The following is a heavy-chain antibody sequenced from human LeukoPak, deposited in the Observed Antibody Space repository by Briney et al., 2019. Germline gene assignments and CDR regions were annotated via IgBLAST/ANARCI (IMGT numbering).Heavy chain of an antibody. Sequence: GGSLRLSCAASGFIFSNYAMTWVRQAPGKGLEWVSSSGSTTDYSDSVKGRFTISRDNSKNTLYLQMNSLRADDTAVYYCTRDSSYGDYSTAFDYWGQGALATVSS. CDR1: GFIFSNYA. V-gene: IGHV3-23*01. CDR2: SGSTT. D-gene: IGHD4-17*01. CDR3: TRDSSYGDYSTAFDY. J-gene: IGHJ4*02.